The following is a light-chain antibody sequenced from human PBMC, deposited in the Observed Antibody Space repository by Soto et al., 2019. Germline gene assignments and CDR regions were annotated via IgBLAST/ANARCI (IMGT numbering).Light chain of an antibody. CDR3: QYYNTFSGT. J-gene: IGKJ1*01. CDR1: RSIGTW. CDR2: GVS. V-gene: IGKV1-5*01. Sequence: IQMNHSHSTVSSSVADIFTITFRASRSIGTWLAWYQQRPVKAPKLLVYGVSSLETGVPSRFSGSGSGTEFTLTISSLQLDDFATYYCQYYNTFSGTFGQGTNVDI.